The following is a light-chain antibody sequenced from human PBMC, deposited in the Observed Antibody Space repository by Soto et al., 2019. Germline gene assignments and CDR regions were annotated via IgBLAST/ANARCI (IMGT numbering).Light chain of an antibody. Sequence: DIQMTQSPSTLSASVGDRLTITCRSSQSIINWLGWYQQKPGKAPKLLIYKAPSLESGVPSRFSGSGSGTEFTLTISSLQPDDFATYYCQQYNTFWTFGQGTKVDIK. CDR3: QQYNTFWT. V-gene: IGKV1-5*03. CDR1: QSIINW. J-gene: IGKJ1*01. CDR2: KAP.